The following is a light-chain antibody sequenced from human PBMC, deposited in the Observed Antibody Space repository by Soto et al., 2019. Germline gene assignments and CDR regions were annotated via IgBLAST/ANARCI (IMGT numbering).Light chain of an antibody. CDR2: WAS. J-gene: IGKJ1*01. CDR1: QSVLYSSNNKNY. CDR3: QQYYTTPRT. Sequence: DIVMTQSPDSLAVSPGERATTNCKSSQSVLYSSNNKNYLTWYQQKPRQPPKLLIYWASTRESGVPDRFSSSGSGTDFTLTISSLQAEDVAVYYCQQYYTTPRTFGQGTKVEIK. V-gene: IGKV4-1*01.